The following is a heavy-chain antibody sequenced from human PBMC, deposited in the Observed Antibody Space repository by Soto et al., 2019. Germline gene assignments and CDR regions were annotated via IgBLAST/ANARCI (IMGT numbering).Heavy chain of an antibody. CDR1: GGSISTVGHY. V-gene: IGHV4-31*03. CDR3: ARATGTLRSRNCDY. D-gene: IGHD1-1*01. J-gene: IGHJ4*02. CDR2: IYHTGST. Sequence: LSLTCTVSGGSISTVGHYWTWIRQPPGKGLEWIGSIYHTGSTYYSKSLRSRLTMSVDTSKSQFSLRLSSVTAADTAVYYCARATGTLRSRNCDYWGQGSLVTVSS.